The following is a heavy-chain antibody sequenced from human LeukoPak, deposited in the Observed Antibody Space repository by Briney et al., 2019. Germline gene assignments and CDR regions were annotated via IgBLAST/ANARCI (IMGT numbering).Heavy chain of an antibody. J-gene: IGHJ4*02. D-gene: IGHD6-13*01. CDR3: ARDYGAAGTGAIDY. CDR2: IYYSGST. V-gene: IGHV4-31*03. Sequence: SETLSLTCTVSGGSISSGGYYWSWLRQHPGKGLEWIGYIYYSGSTYYNPSLKSRVTISVDTSKNQFSLKLSSVTAADTAVYYCARDYGAAGTGAIDYWGQGTLVTVSS. CDR1: GGSISSGGYY.